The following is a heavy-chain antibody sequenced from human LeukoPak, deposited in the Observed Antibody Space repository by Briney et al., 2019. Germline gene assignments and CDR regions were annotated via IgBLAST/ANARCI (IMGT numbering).Heavy chain of an antibody. V-gene: IGHV3-30*18. Sequence: PGRSLRLSCAASGFTFTSYVMHWVRQAPGKGLQWVALISYDGSNKYYADTGKGRFTISRDNSKNTLYLQMNSLRGEDTAVYYCAKGGRPSCYSSSGYWGQGTLVTVSS. D-gene: IGHD2-2*01. CDR1: GFTFTSYV. CDR3: AKGGRPSCYSSSGY. J-gene: IGHJ4*02. CDR2: ISYDGSNK.